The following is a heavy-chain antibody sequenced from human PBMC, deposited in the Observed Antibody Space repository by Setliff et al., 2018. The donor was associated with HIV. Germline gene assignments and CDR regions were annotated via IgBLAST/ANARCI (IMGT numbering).Heavy chain of an antibody. J-gene: IGHJ2*01. CDR1: GGSISTDY. CDR3: ARDLIGYWSGGSCNTGVDWYFDL. Sequence: SETLSLTCTVSGGSISTDYWTWIRQPPEKGLEWIGSTYHSGTTYYNPYLKSRVTISADTSNNQVSLKRRSVTAADTAVYYCARDLIGYWSGGSCNTGVDWYFDLWGRGALVTVSS. V-gene: IGHV4-38-2*02. D-gene: IGHD2-15*01. CDR2: TYHSGTT.